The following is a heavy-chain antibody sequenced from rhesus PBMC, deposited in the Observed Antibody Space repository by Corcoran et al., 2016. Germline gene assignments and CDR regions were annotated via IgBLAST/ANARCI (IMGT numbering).Heavy chain of an antibody. CDR2: IRSGGST. CDR1: GGSVSGYW. Sequence: QVQLQQWGEGLVKPSETLSLTCAVYGGSVSGYWWGWIRQPPVKGLEWIGRIRSGGSTNYNPSLKHRVTISIDTAKNQFSLKLSSVTAADTAVYYCARFRPRHWYFDIWGPGTPITISS. V-gene: IGHV4-73*01. J-gene: IGHJ2*01. CDR3: ARFRPRHWYFDI.